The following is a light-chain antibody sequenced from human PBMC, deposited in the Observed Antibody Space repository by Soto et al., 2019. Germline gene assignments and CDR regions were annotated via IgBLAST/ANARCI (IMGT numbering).Light chain of an antibody. J-gene: IGKJ2*01. Sequence: EVAMMQSPSTLSVSPGDRATLSCRASRSVSSNLAWYQQKAGQPPRLLIYGASTRATGIPARFSGSGSGTEFTLTISSLQSEDFAVYYCQQYDNLPPYTFGQGTKLEIK. CDR3: QQYDNLPPYT. CDR2: GAS. V-gene: IGKV3-15*01. CDR1: RSVSSN.